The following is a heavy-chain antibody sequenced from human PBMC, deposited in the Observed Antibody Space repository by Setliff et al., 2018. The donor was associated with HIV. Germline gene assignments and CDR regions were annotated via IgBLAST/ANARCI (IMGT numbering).Heavy chain of an antibody. CDR1: GGSVSSRSYY. Sequence: SETLSLTCTVSGGSVSSRSYYWSWIRQPPGKGLEWIRYIYYSGSTNYNPSLKSRVTISVDTSKNHFSLKLRSVTAADTAVYYCAQLGMVDDFDYWGQGTLVTVSS. CDR2: IYYSGST. CDR3: AQLGMVDDFDY. J-gene: IGHJ4*02. D-gene: IGHD1-1*01. V-gene: IGHV4-61*03.